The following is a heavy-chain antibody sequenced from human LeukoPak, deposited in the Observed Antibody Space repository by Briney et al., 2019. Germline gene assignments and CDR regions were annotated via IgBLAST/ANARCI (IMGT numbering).Heavy chain of an antibody. D-gene: IGHD3-10*01. V-gene: IGHV3-30*02. Sequence: GGSLRLSCAASGFTFSSYGMSWVRQAPGKGLEWVAFIRYDGSNKYYADSVKGRFTISRDNSKNIVDLQMNSLRAEDTAVYYCARDYDSGTYYINYWGQGTLVTVSS. CDR2: IRYDGSNK. CDR1: GFTFSSYG. CDR3: ARDYDSGTYYINY. J-gene: IGHJ4*02.